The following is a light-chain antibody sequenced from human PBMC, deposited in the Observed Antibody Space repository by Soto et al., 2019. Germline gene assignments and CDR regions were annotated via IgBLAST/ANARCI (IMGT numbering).Light chain of an antibody. V-gene: IGKV3-20*01. CDR3: QQYGNSPYA. J-gene: IGKJ2*01. CDR2: GAS. Sequence: EIVLTQSPGTLSLSPGERATLSCRASQSVSSNYLAWYQQKSGQAPRLLIYGASSRATGIPDRFSGSGSGTDFTLTISKLVPEDFAVYYCQQYGNSPYAFGQGTELEI. CDR1: QSVSSNY.